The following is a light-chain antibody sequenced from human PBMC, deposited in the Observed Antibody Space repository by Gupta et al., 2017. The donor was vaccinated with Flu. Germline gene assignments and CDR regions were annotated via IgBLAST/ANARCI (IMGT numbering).Light chain of an antibody. J-gene: IGKJ1*01. CDR3: QQYNNWPPWT. V-gene: IGKV3-15*01. CDR1: QSINNK. CDR2: GAS. Sequence: EIVMTQSPATLSASPGERATLSCRASQSINNKLAWYQQKPGQAPRLVIYGASTRATGIPDRFIGTGSGTEFTLTISSLQSEDFVVYYCQQYNNWPPWTFGQGTKVEIK.